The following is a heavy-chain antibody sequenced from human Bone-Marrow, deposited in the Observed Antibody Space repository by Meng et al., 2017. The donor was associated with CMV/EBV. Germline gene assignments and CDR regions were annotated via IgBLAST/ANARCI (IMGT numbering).Heavy chain of an antibody. V-gene: IGHV4-59*01. Sequence: SETLSLTCTVSGGSISSYYWSWIRQPPGKGLEWIGYIYYSGSTNYNPSLKSRVTIPVDTSKNQFSLKLSSVTAADTAVYYCARESSSSAYYYYYGMAVWGQGTTVTVSS. J-gene: IGHJ6*02. CDR2: IYYSGST. D-gene: IGHD6-6*01. CDR1: GGSISSYY. CDR3: ARESSSSAYYYYYGMAV.